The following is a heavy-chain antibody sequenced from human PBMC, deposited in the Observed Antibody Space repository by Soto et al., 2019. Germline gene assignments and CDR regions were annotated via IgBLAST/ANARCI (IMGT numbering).Heavy chain of an antibody. V-gene: IGHV3-30*15. CDR2: LSYDGINE. CDR1: GFTFTSYA. J-gene: IGHJ4*02. D-gene: IGHD3-16*02. Sequence: QVQLVESGGSVVQPGRSLRLSCEASGFTFTSYAMHWVRQAPGKGLEWVSVLSYDGINEYYAASVKGRFTISRDNSKNTLFLQMRSLRVEDTAVYYCARDRLRLGELSLIGYFDYWGQGTLVTVSS. CDR3: ARDRLRLGELSLIGYFDY.